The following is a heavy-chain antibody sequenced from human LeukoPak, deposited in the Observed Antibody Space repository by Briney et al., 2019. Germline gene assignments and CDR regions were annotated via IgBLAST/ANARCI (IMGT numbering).Heavy chain of an antibody. CDR1: GGSISSYY. J-gene: IGHJ3*02. CDR3: ARRGRLDYASGVNYVFDI. CDR2: IFDSGST. V-gene: IGHV4-59*08. Sequence: PSETLSLTCTVSGGSISSYYRSWIRQPPGKGLEWIGYIFDSGSTNYNPSLKSRVTISIDTSKDQFSLKLSSVTAADTAVYYCARRGRLDYASGVNYVFDIWGQGTMVTVSS. D-gene: IGHD3-10*01.